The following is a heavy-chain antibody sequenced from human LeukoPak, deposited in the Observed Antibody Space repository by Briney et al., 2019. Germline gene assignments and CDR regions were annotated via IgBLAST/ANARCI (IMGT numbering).Heavy chain of an antibody. V-gene: IGHV4-59*01. J-gene: IGHJ6*03. CDR3: ARTTEGGYTYGYFYYYYMDV. D-gene: IGHD5-18*01. CDR1: GGSISSYY. Sequence: PSETLSLTCTVSGGSISSYYWSWIRQPPGKGLEWIGYIYYSGSTNYNPSLKSRVTISVDTSKNQFSLKLTSVTAADTAVYYCARTTEGGYTYGYFYYYYMDVWGKGTPVTISS. CDR2: IYYSGST.